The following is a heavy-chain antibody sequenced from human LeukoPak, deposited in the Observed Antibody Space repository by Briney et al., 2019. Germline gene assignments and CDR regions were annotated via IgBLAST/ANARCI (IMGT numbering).Heavy chain of an antibody. D-gene: IGHD5-12*01. CDR3: ASHYSGFNWGIDF. CDR1: GGSVTSGSYD. CDR2: VFPSGNT. Sequence: SSETLSLTCSVSGGSVTSGSYDWSWIRQPPGKGLEWIGFVFPSGNTKYNPSLKSRVTMSRDTSKNQFSLKLSSVTAADRAVYYCASHYSGFNWGIDFWGQGTLVAVSS. V-gene: IGHV4-61*01. J-gene: IGHJ4*02.